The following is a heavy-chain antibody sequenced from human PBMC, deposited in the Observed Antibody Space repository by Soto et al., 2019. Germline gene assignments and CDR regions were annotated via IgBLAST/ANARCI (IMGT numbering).Heavy chain of an antibody. CDR1: GGSFSGYY. V-gene: IGHV4-34*01. J-gene: IGHJ6*03. CDR3: ARALVVVAPLYMDV. D-gene: IGHD2-15*01. Sequence: QVQLQQWGAGLLKPSETLSLTCAVYGGSFSGYYWSWIRQPPGKGLEWIGEINHSGSTNYNPSLKSRVTISVDTSNNQFSLKLSSVTAADTAVYYCARALVVVAPLYMDVWGKGTTVTVSS. CDR2: INHSGST.